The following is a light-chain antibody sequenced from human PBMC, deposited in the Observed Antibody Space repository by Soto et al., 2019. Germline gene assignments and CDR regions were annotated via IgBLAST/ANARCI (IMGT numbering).Light chain of an antibody. CDR3: QQYSIWRT. J-gene: IGKJ1*01. V-gene: IGKV3-20*01. CDR2: GAS. CDR1: QSVSSTY. Sequence: EIVMTQSPGTLSLSPVERATLSCRASQSVSSTYLAWYQQRPGQAPRLLIYGASSRATGIPDRFSGSGSGTDFTLTISSLESEDFAVYYCQQYSIWRTFGQGTKVDIK.